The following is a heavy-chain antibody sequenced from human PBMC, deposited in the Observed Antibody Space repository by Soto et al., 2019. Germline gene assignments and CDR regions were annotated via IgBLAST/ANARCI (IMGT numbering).Heavy chain of an antibody. CDR2: ISPTGVNT. J-gene: IGHJ4*02. Sequence: GGSLRLSCSASGFTFSSYDVHWVRQAPGKGLEFVAGISPTGVNTYYADSVKGRSTISRDKSKNTLYLQMSSLRPDDTALYYCVKLTDSWGPGALLTVSS. V-gene: IGHV3-64D*06. CDR1: GFTFSSYD. D-gene: IGHD3-9*01. CDR3: VKLTDS.